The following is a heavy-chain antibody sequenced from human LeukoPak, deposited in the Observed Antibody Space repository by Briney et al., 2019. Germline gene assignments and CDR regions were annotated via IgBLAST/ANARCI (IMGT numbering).Heavy chain of an antibody. CDR3: ARDLRGDYYFDY. Sequence: ASVNVSCKASGYNFTSNAMHWVRQASGQRLEGMGWINAGNGNTKYSQKFQGRVTITRDTSAGTAYMELSSLRSEDTAVYYCARDLRGDYYFDYWGQGTLVTVSS. CDR1: GYNFTSNA. V-gene: IGHV1-3*01. J-gene: IGHJ4*02. D-gene: IGHD2-21*02. CDR2: INAGNGNT.